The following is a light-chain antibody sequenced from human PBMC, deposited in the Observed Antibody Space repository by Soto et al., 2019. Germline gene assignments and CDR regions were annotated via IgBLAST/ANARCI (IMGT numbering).Light chain of an antibody. V-gene: IGLV1-40*01. Sequence: QSVLTQPPSVSGAPGQRVTISCTGSSSNIGAGYDVHWYQQLPGTAPKLLIYGNSNRPSGVPDRLSGSKSGTSASLAITGLRAEDEADYYCQSYDSSLSNGVFGGGTKLTVL. CDR1: SSNIGAGYD. CDR2: GNS. CDR3: QSYDSSLSNGV. J-gene: IGLJ3*02.